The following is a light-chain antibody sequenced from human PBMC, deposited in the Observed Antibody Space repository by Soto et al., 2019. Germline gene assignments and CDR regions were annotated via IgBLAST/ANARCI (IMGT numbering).Light chain of an antibody. V-gene: IGKV1-39*01. CDR1: QSINSY. CDR2: AAS. J-gene: IGKJ3*01. Sequence: DIQMTQSPSSLSASVGDRVTITCRASQSINSYLNWYQQKPAKAPKVLIYAASSLESGVPPRFSGSGSGTDFTLTISSLQPEDFATYYCQQSYSNLSTFGPGTKVDIK. CDR3: QQSYSNLST.